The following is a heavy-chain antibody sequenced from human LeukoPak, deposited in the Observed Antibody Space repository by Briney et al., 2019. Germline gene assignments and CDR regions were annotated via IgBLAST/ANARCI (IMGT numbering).Heavy chain of an antibody. CDR1: GYTFTSYD. V-gene: IGHV1-18*01. J-gene: IGHJ5*02. CDR2: ISAYNGNT. Sequence: ASVKVSCKASGYTFTSYDINWVRQAPGQGLEWMGWISAYNGNTNYAQKLQGRVTMTTDTSTSTAYMELRSLRSDDTAVYYCARETYYYDSSGYYSVPWFDPWGQGTLVTVSS. D-gene: IGHD3-22*01. CDR3: ARETYYYDSSGYYSVPWFDP.